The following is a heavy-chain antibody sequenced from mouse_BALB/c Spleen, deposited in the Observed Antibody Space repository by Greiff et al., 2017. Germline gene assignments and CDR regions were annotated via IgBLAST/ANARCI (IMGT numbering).Heavy chain of an antibody. D-gene: IGHD4-1*01. V-gene: IGHV1S135*01. J-gene: IGHJ3*01. Sequence: VQLQQSGPELMKPGASVKISCKASGYSFTSYYMHWVKQSHGKSLEWIGYIDPFNGGTSYNQKFKGKATLTVDKSSSTAYMHLSSLTSEDSAVYDCAPGLGAYWGQGTLVTVSA. CDR1: GYSFTSYY. CDR3: APGLGAY. CDR2: IDPFNGGT.